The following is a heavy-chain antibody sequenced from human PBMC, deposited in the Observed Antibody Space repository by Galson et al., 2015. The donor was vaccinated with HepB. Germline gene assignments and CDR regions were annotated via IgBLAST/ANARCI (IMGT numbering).Heavy chain of an antibody. CDR3: ARDDRLLWFGESGYDY. CDR1: GFTFSSYA. V-gene: IGHV3-30*04. Sequence: SLRLSCAASGFTFSSYAMHWVRQAPGKGLEWVAVISYDGSNKYYADSVKGRFTISRDNSKNTLYLQMNSLRAEDTAVYYCARDDRLLWFGESGYDYWGQGTLVTVSS. D-gene: IGHD3-10*01. J-gene: IGHJ4*02. CDR2: ISYDGSNK.